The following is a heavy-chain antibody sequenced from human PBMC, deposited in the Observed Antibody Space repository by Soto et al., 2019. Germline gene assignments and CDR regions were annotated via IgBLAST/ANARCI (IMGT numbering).Heavy chain of an antibody. CDR1: GGAISGYY. D-gene: IGHD3-3*01. Sequence: KPSETLSLTCTVSGGAISGYYWTWIRQSAGKGLEWIGRIYSSGGTKYNPSLKSRVTMSLDTSKNQFSLRLSSVTAADTAVYYCARGQRFSDSFDPWGQGTLVTVS. CDR3: ARGQRFSDSFDP. V-gene: IGHV4-4*07. CDR2: IYSSGGT. J-gene: IGHJ5*02.